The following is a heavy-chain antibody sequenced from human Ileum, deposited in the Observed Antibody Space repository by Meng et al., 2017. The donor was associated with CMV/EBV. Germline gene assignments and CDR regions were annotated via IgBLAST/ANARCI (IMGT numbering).Heavy chain of an antibody. CDR3: ARGGRGSSSKWFDP. V-gene: IGHV6-1*01. CDR1: GDSVSSSSVA. Sequence: SQTLSLTCAISGDSVSSSSVAWNWIRQSPSRGLEWLGRTYYKSKWYNDYAVSVKSRITINLDTSINQFSLQLNSMIPEDTAVYYCARGGRGSSSKWFDPWGQGILVTVSS. CDR2: TYYKSKWYN. J-gene: IGHJ5*02. D-gene: IGHD6-6*01.